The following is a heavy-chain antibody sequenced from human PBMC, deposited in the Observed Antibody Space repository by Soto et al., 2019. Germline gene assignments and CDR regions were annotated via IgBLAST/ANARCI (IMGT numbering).Heavy chain of an antibody. D-gene: IGHD3-10*01. CDR3: ARVWGGAFDI. CDR2: IYYSGST. V-gene: IGHV4-39*07. Sequence: PSETLSLTCTVSGGSISSSSYYWGWIRQPPGKGLEWIGYIYYSGSTYYSPSLKSRVTISVDTSKNQFSLKLSSVTAADTAVYYCARVWGGAFDIWDQGTMVTVSS. CDR1: GGSISSSSYY. J-gene: IGHJ3*02.